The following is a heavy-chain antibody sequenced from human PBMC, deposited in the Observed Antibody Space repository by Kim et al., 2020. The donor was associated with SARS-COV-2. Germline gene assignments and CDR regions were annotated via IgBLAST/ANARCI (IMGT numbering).Heavy chain of an antibody. J-gene: IGHJ4*02. CDR3: ARGPNRYYYDSSGYTDYDY. Sequence: ASVKVSCKASGYTFTSYGISWVRQAPGQGLEWMGWISAYNGNTNYAQKLQGRVTMTTDTSTSTAYMELRSLRSDDTAVYYCARGPNRYYYDSSGYTDYDYWGQGTLVTVSS. CDR1: GYTFTSYG. D-gene: IGHD3-22*01. CDR2: ISAYNGNT. V-gene: IGHV1-18*01.